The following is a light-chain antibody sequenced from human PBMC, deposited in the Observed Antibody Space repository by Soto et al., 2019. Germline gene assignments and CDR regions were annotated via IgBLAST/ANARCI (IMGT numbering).Light chain of an antibody. Sequence: ENVLTQSPGTLSLSPGERATLSCRASQSVSSNFLAWYQQKPGQAPRLLIYGASNRATSIPDRFSGSGSGTDFTLTISRLEPEDFAVYYCQQYDSSPRTFGQGTKVEIK. V-gene: IGKV3-20*01. CDR1: QSVSSNF. CDR2: GAS. J-gene: IGKJ1*01. CDR3: QQYDSSPRT.